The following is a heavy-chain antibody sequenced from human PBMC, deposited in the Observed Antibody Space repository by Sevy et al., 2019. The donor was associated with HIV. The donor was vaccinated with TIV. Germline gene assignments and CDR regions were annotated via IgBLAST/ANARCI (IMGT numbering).Heavy chain of an antibody. CDR2: ISGSGGST. D-gene: IGHD3-3*01. Sequence: GGSLRLSCAASGFTFSSYAMSWVRQAPGKGLEWVSAISGSGGSTYYADSVKGRFTISRDNSKNTLYLQMNSLRAEDTAVYYCAKDPRSPAHVLRFLGWLNWFDPWGQGTLVTVSS. CDR1: GFTFSSYA. CDR3: AKDPRSPAHVLRFLGWLNWFDP. J-gene: IGHJ5*02. V-gene: IGHV3-23*01.